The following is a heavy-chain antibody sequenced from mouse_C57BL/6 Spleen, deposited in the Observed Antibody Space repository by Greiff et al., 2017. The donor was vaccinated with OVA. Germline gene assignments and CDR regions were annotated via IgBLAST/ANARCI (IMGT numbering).Heavy chain of an antibody. V-gene: IGHV1-52*01. D-gene: IGHD3-2*02. J-gene: IGHJ3*01. CDR1: GYTFTSYW. Sequence: QVQLQQPGAELVRPGSSVKLSCKASGYTFTSYWMHWVKQRPIQGLEWIGNIDPSDSETHYNQKFKDKATLTVDKSSSTAYMQLSSLTSEDSAVYYCARDSSGYEFAYWGQGTLVTVSA. CDR2: IDPSDSET. CDR3: ARDSSGYEFAY.